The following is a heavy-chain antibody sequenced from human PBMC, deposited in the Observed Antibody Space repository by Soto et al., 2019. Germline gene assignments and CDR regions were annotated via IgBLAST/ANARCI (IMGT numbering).Heavy chain of an antibody. CDR3: AKDLTRQLAYWLDP. V-gene: IGHV4-34*01. Sequence: SETLSLTCAVYGVSFSGYDWSWIRHPPGKGLEWIGEINHSGSTNYNPSLKSRVTISVDTSKNQFSLKLSSVTAADTALYYCAKDLTRQLAYWLDPWGQGTQVTVSS. CDR2: INHSGST. J-gene: IGHJ5*02. D-gene: IGHD6-6*01. CDR1: GVSFSGYD.